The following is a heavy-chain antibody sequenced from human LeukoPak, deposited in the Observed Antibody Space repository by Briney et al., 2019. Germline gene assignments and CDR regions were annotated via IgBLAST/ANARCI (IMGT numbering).Heavy chain of an antibody. Sequence: PGGSLRLSCAASGFTFGSYWMSWVRQAPGKGLEWVANIKQDGSEKYYVDSEKGRFTISRDNAENSLSLQMNSLRAEDTAVYYCASAGGDSRSPLPFYYWGQGTLVTVSS. V-gene: IGHV3-7*03. D-gene: IGHD6-6*01. CDR1: GFTFGSYW. J-gene: IGHJ4*02. CDR3: ASAGGDSRSPLPFYY. CDR2: IKQDGSEK.